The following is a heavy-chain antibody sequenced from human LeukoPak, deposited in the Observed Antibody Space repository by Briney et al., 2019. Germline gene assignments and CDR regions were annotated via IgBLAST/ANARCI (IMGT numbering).Heavy chain of an antibody. D-gene: IGHD6-19*01. CDR3: AGNRIAVAGRGGLDY. J-gene: IGHJ4*02. CDR1: GFNVNSYY. Sequence: GGSLRLSCAASGFNVNSYYMSWVRQAPGKGLEWVSVIYSGGSTYYADSVKGRFTISRDNSKNTLYLQMNSLRAEDTAVYYCAGNRIAVAGRGGLDYWGQGTLVTVSS. CDR2: IYSGGST. V-gene: IGHV3-53*01.